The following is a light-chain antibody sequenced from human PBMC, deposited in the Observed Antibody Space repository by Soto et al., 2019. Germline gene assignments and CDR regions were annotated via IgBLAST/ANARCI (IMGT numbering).Light chain of an antibody. Sequence: IQFTQSPSFLSASVGDRVNITFRASQGINTYLAWYQQKLGKAPKVLIYDAFKLHSGVPSRFSVSGSGTEFTLTISSLQPEDFATYFCQQLNTYSSFGGGTKVDI. J-gene: IGKJ4*02. V-gene: IGKV1-9*01. CDR3: QQLNTYSS. CDR1: QGINTY. CDR2: DAF.